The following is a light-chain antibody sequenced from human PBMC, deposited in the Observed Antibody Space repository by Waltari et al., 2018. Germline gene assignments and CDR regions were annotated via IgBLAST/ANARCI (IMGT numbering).Light chain of an antibody. CDR2: GGD. CDR3: NSRDSSGDHVV. CDR1: SLRSYY. V-gene: IGLV3-19*01. Sequence: SSELTQDPAVSVAFGQTVRVTCQGDSLRSYYASWYQQKPGQAPVLVIYGGDSRPSGIPDRFSGSISGNTASLTITGAQAEDEADYYCNSRDSSGDHVVFGGGTTVTVL. J-gene: IGLJ2*01.